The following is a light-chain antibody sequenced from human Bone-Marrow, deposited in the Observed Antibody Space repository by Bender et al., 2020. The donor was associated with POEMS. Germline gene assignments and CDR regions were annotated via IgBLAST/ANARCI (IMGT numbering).Light chain of an antibody. J-gene: IGLJ3*02. CDR2: DVT. CDR3: CSYAGSHTWV. CDR1: SSDVGTYNY. Sequence: QSALTQPASVSGSPGQSITITCTGTSSDVGTYNYVSWYQQHPGKAPKLMIYDVTHRPSGVPDRFSGSKSGTTASLTISGLQAEDEADYYCCSYAGSHTWVFGGGTKVTV. V-gene: IGLV2-14*03.